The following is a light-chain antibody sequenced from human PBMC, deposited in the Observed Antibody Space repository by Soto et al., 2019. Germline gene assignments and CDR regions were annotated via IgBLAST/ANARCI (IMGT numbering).Light chain of an antibody. Sequence: DILMTQSPSTLSASLGARVTITCRASQSISSYLHWYQQKPGKAPKPLIYAASSLQSGVPSRFSGSGSGTDFTLTISCLQSEDFATYYCQQYYSYSWTFGQGTKVDIK. CDR3: QQYYSYSWT. J-gene: IGKJ1*01. CDR1: QSISSY. V-gene: IGKV1-39*01. CDR2: AAS.